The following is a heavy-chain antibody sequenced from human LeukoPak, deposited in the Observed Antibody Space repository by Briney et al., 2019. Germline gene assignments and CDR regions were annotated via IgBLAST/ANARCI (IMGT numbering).Heavy chain of an antibody. V-gene: IGHV3-7*01. CDR3: ARPQVLPDDIYNF. J-gene: IGHJ3*01. CDR2: INEDGSET. D-gene: IGHD2-2*01. CDR1: GFTFRSYW. Sequence: GSLRLSCAASGFTFRSYWMTWVRQAPGKGPEWVAKINEDGSETDYVDSVKGRFTISRDNAKNTLLLQMSSLRAEDTAVYYCARPQVLPDDIYNFWGQGTMVTVSS.